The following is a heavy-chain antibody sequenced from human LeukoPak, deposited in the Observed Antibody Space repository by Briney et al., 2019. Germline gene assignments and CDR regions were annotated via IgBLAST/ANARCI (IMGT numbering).Heavy chain of an antibody. Sequence: ASVKVSCTASGYTFTDHFMHWVRQTPGQGLEWMGWIDPNSAGTLYSQKFQGRVSMTRDMSINTIYMELSSLRSDDTAVYYCAKEVGHNGRFDYWGQGTLVTVSP. D-gene: IGHD1-1*01. CDR2: IDPNSAGT. CDR3: AKEVGHNGRFDY. V-gene: IGHV1-2*02. J-gene: IGHJ4*02. CDR1: GYTFTDHF.